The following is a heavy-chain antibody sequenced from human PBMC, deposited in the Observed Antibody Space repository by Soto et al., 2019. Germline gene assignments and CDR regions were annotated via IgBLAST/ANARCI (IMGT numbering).Heavy chain of an antibody. V-gene: IGHV3-15*07. J-gene: IGHJ6*02. Sequence: GGSLRLSCAASGFTFSNAWMNWVRQAPGKGLEWVGRIKSKTDGGTTDYAAPVKGRFTISRDDSKNTLYLQMNSLKTEDTAVYYCTTWESGYRYYYYYYYGMDVWGQGTTVTVSS. CDR1: GFTFSNAW. CDR3: TTWESGYRYYYYYYYGMDV. CDR2: IKSKTDGGTT. D-gene: IGHD3-3*01.